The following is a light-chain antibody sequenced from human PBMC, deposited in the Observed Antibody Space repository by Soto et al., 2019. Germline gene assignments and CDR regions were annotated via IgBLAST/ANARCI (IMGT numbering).Light chain of an antibody. J-gene: IGLJ3*02. CDR2: GNS. Sequence: QSVLAQPPSVSGAPGQRVTISCTGSSSNIGAGYGVHWYQQLPGTAPKLLIYGNSNRPSGVPDRFSGSKSGTSASLAITGLQAEDEADYHCQSYDSSLSGWVFDGGTKLTVL. CDR3: QSYDSSLSGWV. V-gene: IGLV1-40*01. CDR1: SSNIGAGYG.